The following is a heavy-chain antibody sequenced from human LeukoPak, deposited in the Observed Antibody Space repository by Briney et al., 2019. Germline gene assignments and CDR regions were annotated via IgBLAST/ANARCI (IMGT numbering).Heavy chain of an antibody. D-gene: IGHD3-10*01. Sequence: ASVKVSCKASGYTFTSYDINWVRQATGQGLEWMGWMNPNSGNTNCAQKLQGRVTMTRDTSTSTVYMELSSLRSEDTAVYYCARVGTDIRDYWGQGTLVTVSS. V-gene: IGHV1-8*01. CDR2: MNPNSGNT. CDR1: GYTFTSYD. J-gene: IGHJ4*02. CDR3: ARVGTDIRDY.